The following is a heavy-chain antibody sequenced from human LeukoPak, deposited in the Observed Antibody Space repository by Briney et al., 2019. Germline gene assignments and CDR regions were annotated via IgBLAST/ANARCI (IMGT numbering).Heavy chain of an antibody. V-gene: IGHV3-7*04. J-gene: IGHJ5*02. D-gene: IGHD3-10*01. CDR1: GFNFGDYS. Sequence: PGGSLRLSCTASGFNFGDYSMSWVRQAPGKGLEWVANINQNGSATCYVDSVKGRFTISRDNAKNSLYLQMNSLRVEDTAVYYCARYYYGTGSYSRARFDPWGQGTQVTVSS. CDR3: ARYYYGTGSYSRARFDP. CDR2: INQNGSAT.